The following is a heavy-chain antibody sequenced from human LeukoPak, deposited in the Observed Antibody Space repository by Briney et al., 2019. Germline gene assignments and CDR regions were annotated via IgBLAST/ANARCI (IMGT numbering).Heavy chain of an antibody. CDR3: ARGPIMSEYFQH. J-gene: IGHJ1*01. Sequence: GGFLRLSCAASGFSVSSNYMSWVRQAPGKGLEWVSVIFSDGTTYYADSVKGRFTISRDNSKNTLYLQMNSLRDEDTAVFYCARGPIMSEYFQHWGQGTLVTVSS. CDR1: GFSVSSNY. V-gene: IGHV3-66*02. CDR2: IFSDGTT. D-gene: IGHD3-16*01.